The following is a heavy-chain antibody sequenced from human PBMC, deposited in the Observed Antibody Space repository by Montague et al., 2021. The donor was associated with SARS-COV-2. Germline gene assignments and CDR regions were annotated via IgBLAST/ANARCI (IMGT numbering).Heavy chain of an antibody. V-gene: IGHV3-48*02. CDR3: ARDRWDRNGMDV. CDR2: ISSSSSTI. J-gene: IGHJ6*02. CDR1: GFTFSSYS. Sequence: SLRLSCAASGFTFSSYSTNWVRQAPGKGLEWVSYISSSSSTIYYADSVKGRFTISRDNSKNSLYLQMNSLRDEDTAVYYCARDRWDRNGMDVWGQGTTVTVSS. D-gene: IGHD5-24*01.